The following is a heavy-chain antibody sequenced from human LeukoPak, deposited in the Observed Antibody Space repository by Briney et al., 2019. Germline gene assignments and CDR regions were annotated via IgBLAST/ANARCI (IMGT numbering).Heavy chain of an antibody. V-gene: IGHV3-23*01. D-gene: IGHD1-26*01. Sequence: PGGSLRLSCAASGFTFSRYNMHWVRQAPGKGLEWVSSISGSGGSTYYADSVKGRFTISRDNSKNTLYLQMNSLRAEDTAVYYCAWKWELLRGGYWGQGTLVTVSS. CDR3: AWKWELLRGGY. J-gene: IGHJ4*02. CDR1: GFTFSRYN. CDR2: ISGSGGST.